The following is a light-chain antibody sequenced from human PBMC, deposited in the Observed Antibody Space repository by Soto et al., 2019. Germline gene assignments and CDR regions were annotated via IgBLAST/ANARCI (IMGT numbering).Light chain of an antibody. CDR1: HSLVYNDGNTY. CDR3: MQGTHWPYT. V-gene: IGKV2D-30*01. CDR2: KVS. Sequence: DVVMTQSPLSLPVTLGQPASISCRSSHSLVYNDGNTYLSWFQQRPGQSPRRLIYKVSNWDSGVPDRFSGSGSGTVFTLKISRVEAEDVGIYYCMQGTHWPYTFGQGTKLEIK. J-gene: IGKJ2*01.